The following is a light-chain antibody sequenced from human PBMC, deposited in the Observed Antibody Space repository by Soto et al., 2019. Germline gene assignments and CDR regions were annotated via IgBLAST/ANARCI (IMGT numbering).Light chain of an antibody. Sequence: DIQMTQSPSSLSASVGDRVTITCRASQGISKYLAWYQQKPGKVPKLLIYAASTLQSGVTSRFSGSGSGTDFTLTISSLQPEDVAPYYCQKYNSAPLPFGQGTKLEIK. CDR3: QKYNSAPLP. V-gene: IGKV1-27*01. J-gene: IGKJ2*01. CDR2: AAS. CDR1: QGISKY.